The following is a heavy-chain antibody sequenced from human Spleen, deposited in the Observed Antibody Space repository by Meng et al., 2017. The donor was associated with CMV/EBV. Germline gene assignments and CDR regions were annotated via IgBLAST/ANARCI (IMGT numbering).Heavy chain of an antibody. CDR3: ARWGGYHLDY. CDR2: ISSSGSTI. D-gene: IGHD3-16*02. Sequence: GGSLRLSCAASGFTFSSYEMNWVPQAPGKGLEWVSYISSSGSTIYYADSVKGRFTISRDNAQNSLSLQMNSLRAEDTAVYYCARWGGYHLDYWGQGTLVTVSS. V-gene: IGHV3-48*03. J-gene: IGHJ4*02. CDR1: GFTFSSYE.